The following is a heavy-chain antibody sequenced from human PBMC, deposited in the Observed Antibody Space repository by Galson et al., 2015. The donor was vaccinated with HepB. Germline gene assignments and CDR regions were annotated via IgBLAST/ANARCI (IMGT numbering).Heavy chain of an antibody. CDR1: GGSITSSSYY. D-gene: IGHD5-18*01. J-gene: IGHJ5*02. CDR3: ARRHSYGPSWNWFDP. V-gene: IGHV4-39*01. Sequence: LSLTCSVSGGSITSSSYYWGWIRQPPGKGLEWIGSIYYSGSTYYNPSLKSRVTISVDTSKNQFSLKLTSVTAADTAVYYCARRHSYGPSWNWFDPWGQGTLVTVSS. CDR2: IYYSGST.